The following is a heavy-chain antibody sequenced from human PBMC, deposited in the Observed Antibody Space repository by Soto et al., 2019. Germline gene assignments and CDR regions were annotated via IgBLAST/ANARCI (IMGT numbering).Heavy chain of an antibody. CDR2: IIPIFGTA. CDR3: ANLRKGGLDY. D-gene: IGHD3-16*01. CDR1: GXTFSSYA. V-gene: IGHV1-69*13. J-gene: IGHJ4*02. Sequence: SVKVSCKASGXTFSSYAISWVRQAPGQGLEWMGGIIPIFGTANYAQKFQGRVTITADESTSTAYMELSSLRSEDTAVYYCANLRKGGLDYWGQGTLVTVSS.